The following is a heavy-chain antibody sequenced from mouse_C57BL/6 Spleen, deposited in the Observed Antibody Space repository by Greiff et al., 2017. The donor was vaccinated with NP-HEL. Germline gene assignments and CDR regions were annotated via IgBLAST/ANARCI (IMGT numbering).Heavy chain of an antibody. CDR1: GYTFTNYW. V-gene: IGHV1-63*01. CDR2: IYPGGGYT. D-gene: IGHD1-1*01. Sequence: QVQLQQSGAELVRPGTSVKMSCKASGYTFTNYWIGWAKQRPGHGLEWIGDIYPGGGYTNYNEKFKGKATLTADKSSSTAYMQFSSLTSEDSAIYYGARSGGGLVLRMDYWGQGTSVTVSS. CDR3: ARSGGGLVLRMDY. J-gene: IGHJ4*01.